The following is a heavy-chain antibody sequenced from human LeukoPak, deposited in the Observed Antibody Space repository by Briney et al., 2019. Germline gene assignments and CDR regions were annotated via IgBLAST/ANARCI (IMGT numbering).Heavy chain of an antibody. CDR2: MNPNSGNT. CDR1: GYTFTSYD. Sequence: ASVKVSCKASGYTFTSYDINWVRQATGQGLEWMGWMNPNSGNTGYAQKFQGRVTMTRNTSISTAYMELSSLRSEDTAVYYCASGRSVVVVAATLYNWFDPWGQGTLVTVSS. V-gene: IGHV1-8*01. J-gene: IGHJ5*02. D-gene: IGHD2-15*01. CDR3: ASGRSVVVVAATLYNWFDP.